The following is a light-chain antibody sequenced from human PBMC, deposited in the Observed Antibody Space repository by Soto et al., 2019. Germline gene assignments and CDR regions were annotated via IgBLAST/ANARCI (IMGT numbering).Light chain of an antibody. V-gene: IGLV2-14*02. J-gene: IGLJ2*01. CDR3: SSYTTSTSFIL. CDR1: SSDVGSYDL. CDR2: EGT. Sequence: QSALTQPASVSGPPGQSIVISCNGSSSDVGSYDLVSWYLQYPGKAPKVIIFEGTKRPSGVSDRFSGSKSGNTASLTISGLQTEDEAYYYCSSYTTSTSFILFGGGTKVTVL.